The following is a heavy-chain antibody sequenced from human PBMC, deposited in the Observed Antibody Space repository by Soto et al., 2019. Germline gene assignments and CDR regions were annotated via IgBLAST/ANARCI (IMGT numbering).Heavy chain of an antibody. V-gene: IGHV3-33*01. J-gene: IGHJ6*02. CDR2: IWYDGSNK. CDR1: GFTFSSYG. CDR3: ARDSLRATMSGRDV. D-gene: IGHD5-12*01. Sequence: GGSLRLSCAASGFTFSSYGMHWVRQAPGKGLEWVAFIWYDGSNKYYADSVKGRFTISRDNSKNTLYVQMNSLRAEDTAVYYCARDSLRATMSGRDVWGQGTTVTVSS.